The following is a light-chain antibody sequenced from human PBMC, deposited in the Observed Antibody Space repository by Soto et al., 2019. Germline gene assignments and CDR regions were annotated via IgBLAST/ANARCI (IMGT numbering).Light chain of an antibody. CDR2: DAS. Sequence: EIVLTQSPATLSLSPGERATLSCRASQSVSSYLAWYQQKPGQAPRLLIYDASNRATGIPARFSGSGSGTDFTITISSLEPEDFAVYYCQKRSNWYTFGQGTKLEIK. J-gene: IGKJ2*01. V-gene: IGKV3-11*01. CDR3: QKRSNWYT. CDR1: QSVSSY.